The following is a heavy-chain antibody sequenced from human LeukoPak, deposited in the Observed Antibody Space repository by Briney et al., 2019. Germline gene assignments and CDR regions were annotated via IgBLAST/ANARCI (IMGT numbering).Heavy chain of an antibody. Sequence: SETLSLTCTVSGDSISSSSYYWAWIRQPPGEGLGWIGSIYYSGSTHYNPSLESRVTMSVDTSKNQLSLKLTSVTAADAAVYYCARQRAYYGSGSYYSGFDYWGQGALITVSS. D-gene: IGHD3-10*01. V-gene: IGHV4-39*01. CDR1: GDSISSSSYY. CDR3: ARQRAYYGSGSYYSGFDY. CDR2: IYYSGST. J-gene: IGHJ4*02.